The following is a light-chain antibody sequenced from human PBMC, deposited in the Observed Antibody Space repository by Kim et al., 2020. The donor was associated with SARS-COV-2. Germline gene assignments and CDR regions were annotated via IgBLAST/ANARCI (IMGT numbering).Light chain of an antibody. CDR2: GAS. V-gene: IGKV3-15*01. CDR1: QSVSSN. J-gene: IGKJ1*01. CDR3: QQQYKRPPRT. Sequence: EIVMTQSPATLSVSPGERATLSCRASQSVSSNFAWYQQKPGQAPRLLIYGASTRATGIPARFSGSGSATAVTLTISSLQSADVAVDFCQQQYKRPPRTFGQGTKVDIK.